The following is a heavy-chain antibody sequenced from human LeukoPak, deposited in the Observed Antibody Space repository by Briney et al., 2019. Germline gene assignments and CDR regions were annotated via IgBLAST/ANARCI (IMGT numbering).Heavy chain of an antibody. D-gene: IGHD3-10*01. V-gene: IGHV2-70*01. CDR2: IDWDDDK. Sequence: ESGPALVKPTQTLTLTCTFSGFSLSTSGMCVSWIRQPPGKALEWLALIDWDDDKYYSTSLKTRLTISKDTSKNQVVLTMTNMDPVDTATYYCARSITMVRGVSNWFDPWGQGTLVTVSS. CDR3: ARSITMVRGVSNWFDP. J-gene: IGHJ5*02. CDR1: GFSLSTSGMC.